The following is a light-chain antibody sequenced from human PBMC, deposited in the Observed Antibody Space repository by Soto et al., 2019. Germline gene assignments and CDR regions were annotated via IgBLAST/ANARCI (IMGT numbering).Light chain of an antibody. CDR1: QSVTSSF. J-gene: IGKJ5*01. V-gene: IGKV3-20*01. CDR2: GAS. CDR3: QQYGSSPIT. Sequence: IVLTQSPGTLSLSPGERATLSCRASQSVTSSFLAWYQQKPGQTPRLVIYGASSRATGIPDRFSGSGSGTDFTLTISRLEPEDFAVYYCQQYGSSPITFGQGTRLEIK.